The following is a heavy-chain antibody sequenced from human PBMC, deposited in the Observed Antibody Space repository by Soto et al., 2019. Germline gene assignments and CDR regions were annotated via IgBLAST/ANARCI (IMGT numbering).Heavy chain of an antibody. CDR2: ISNDGRVQ. CDR3: ARDIWSGDYKWFDS. V-gene: IGHV3-30*03. Sequence: QVQLVESGGGVVQPGKSLRLSCTSSTISINIHGIQWVRQAPAKRLEWVAFISNDGRVQYYADSVKGRFTSSRDYSKNTVDLQMNSLRNEETAVYYCARDIWSGDYKWFDSWCPGTLVTVSS. CDR1: TISINIHG. J-gene: IGHJ5*01. D-gene: IGHD3-3*01.